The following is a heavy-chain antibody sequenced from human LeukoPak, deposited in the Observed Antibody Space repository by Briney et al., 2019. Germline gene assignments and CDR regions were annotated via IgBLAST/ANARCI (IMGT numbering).Heavy chain of an antibody. Sequence: TSETLSLTCTVSGGSISSGSYYWSWIRRPAGKGLEWIGRTYTSGSTNYNPSLKSRVTISVDTSKNQFSLKLSSVTAADTAVYYCARGGYSGYVAWFDPWGQGTLVTVSS. CDR2: TYTSGST. J-gene: IGHJ5*02. V-gene: IGHV4-61*02. CDR1: GGSISSGSYY. D-gene: IGHD5-12*01. CDR3: ARGGYSGYVAWFDP.